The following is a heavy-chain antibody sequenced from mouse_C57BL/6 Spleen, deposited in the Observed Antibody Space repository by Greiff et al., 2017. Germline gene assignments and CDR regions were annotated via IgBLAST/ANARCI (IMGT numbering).Heavy chain of an antibody. CDR2: IDPSASYT. J-gene: IGHJ2*01. V-gene: IGHV1-50*01. CDR3: ARVETGYFDY. CDR1: GYTFTSYW. D-gene: IGHD4-1*01. Sequence: QVQLQQPGAELVKPGASVKLSCKASGYTFTSYWMQWVKQRPGQGLAWIGAIDPSASYTNYNQKFKGKATLTVDTSSSTAYMQLSSLTSEDSAVYYCARVETGYFDYWGQGTTLTVSS.